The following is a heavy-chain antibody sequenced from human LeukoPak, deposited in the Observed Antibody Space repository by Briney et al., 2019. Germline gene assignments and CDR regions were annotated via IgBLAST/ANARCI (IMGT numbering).Heavy chain of an antibody. CDR2: ISGSGGST. V-gene: IGHV3-23*01. CDR3: AKNFEPHGSGSYVFDH. D-gene: IGHD3-10*01. CDR1: GFTFSSYA. J-gene: IGHJ4*02. Sequence: GGSLRLSCAASGFTFSSYAMSWVRQALGKGLEWVSAISGSGGSTYYADSVKGRFTISRDNSKNTLYLQMNSLRAEDTAVYYCAKNFEPHGSGSYVFDHWGQGTLVTVSS.